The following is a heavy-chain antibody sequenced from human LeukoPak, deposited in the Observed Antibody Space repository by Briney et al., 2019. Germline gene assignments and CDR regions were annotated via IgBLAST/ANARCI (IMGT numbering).Heavy chain of an antibody. V-gene: IGHV4-38-2*01. CDR3: ARVCGGDCLNAFDM. CDR1: GYSISGGYY. Sequence: AETLSLTCAVSGYSISGGYYWGWIRQSPEKGLEWIGSMYHNGSTYYNPSLKSRVTISVDTSKNQFSLKLSSVTAADTAVYYCARVCGGDCLNAFDMWGQGTMVTVSS. CDR2: MYHNGST. J-gene: IGHJ3*02. D-gene: IGHD2-21*01.